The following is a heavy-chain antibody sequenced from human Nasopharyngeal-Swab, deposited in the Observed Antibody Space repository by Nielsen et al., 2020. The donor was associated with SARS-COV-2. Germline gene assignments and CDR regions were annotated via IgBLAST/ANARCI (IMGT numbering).Heavy chain of an antibody. CDR2: INQDGSER. CDR1: GFTFRGYW. Sequence: GESLKISCAASGFTFRGYWMTWVRQAPGKGPEWVANINQDGSERKYGDSVKGRFTISSDDAENSVHLKMNSLRVEDTAVYYCAREAYYNAVDYWGPGTLVTVSS. CDR3: AREAYYNAVDY. J-gene: IGHJ4*02. D-gene: IGHD2-8*01. V-gene: IGHV3-7*04.